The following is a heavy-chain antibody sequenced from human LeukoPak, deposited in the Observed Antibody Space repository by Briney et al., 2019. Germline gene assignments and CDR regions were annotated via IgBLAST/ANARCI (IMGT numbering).Heavy chain of an antibody. CDR3: TTDAVLSEGFDY. CDR1: GFTFSNAW. V-gene: IGHV3-15*01. D-gene: IGHD3-16*02. J-gene: IGHJ4*02. Sequence: GGSLRLSCAASGFTFSNAWMSWVRQAPGKGLEWVGRIKSKTDGGTTDYAAPVKGRFTISRDDSKNTLYQQMNSLKTEDTAVYYCTTDAVLSEGFDYWGQGTLVTVSS. CDR2: IKSKTDGGTT.